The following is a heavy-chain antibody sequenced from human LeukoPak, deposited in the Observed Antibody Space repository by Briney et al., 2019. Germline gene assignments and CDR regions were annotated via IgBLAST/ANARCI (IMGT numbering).Heavy chain of an antibody. CDR2: IYTSGST. CDR1: GGSFSGYY. J-gene: IGHJ5*02. CDR3: ARESPIKDWFDP. V-gene: IGHV4-4*07. Sequence: SETLSLTCAVYGGSFSGYYWSWIRQPAGKGLEWIGRIYTSGSTNYNPSLKSRVTMSVDTSKNQFSLKLSSVTAADTAVYYCARESPIKDWFDPWGQGTLVTVSS. D-gene: IGHD5-24*01.